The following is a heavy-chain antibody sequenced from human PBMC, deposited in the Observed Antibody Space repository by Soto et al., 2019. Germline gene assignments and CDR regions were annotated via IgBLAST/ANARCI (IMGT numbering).Heavy chain of an antibody. CDR3: VRDRRGYYGSGSPLIFDY. D-gene: IGHD3-10*01. CDR1: GFTFSSYG. J-gene: IGHJ4*02. V-gene: IGHV3-33*01. CDR2: IWYDGSNK. Sequence: GGSLRLSCAASGFTFSSYGMHWVRQAPGKGLEWVAVIWYDGSNKYYADSVKGRFTISRDNSKNTLYLQMNSLRAEDTAVYYCVRDRRGYYGSGSPLIFDYWGQGTLVTVSS.